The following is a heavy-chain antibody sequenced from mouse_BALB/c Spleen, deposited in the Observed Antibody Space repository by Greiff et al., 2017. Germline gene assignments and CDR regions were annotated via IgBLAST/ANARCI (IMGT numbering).Heavy chain of an antibody. CDR3: ARNSYITTVPANYAMDY. J-gene: IGHJ4*01. D-gene: IGHD1-1*01. V-gene: IGHV2-6-4*01. Sequence: VNLVESGPGLVAPSQSLSITCTVSGFSLSRYSVHWVRQPPGKGLEWLGMIWGGGSTDYNSALKSRLSISKDNSKSQVFLKMNSLQTDDTAMYYCARNSYITTVPANYAMDYWGQGTSVTGSS. CDR1: GFSLSRYS. CDR2: IWGGGST.